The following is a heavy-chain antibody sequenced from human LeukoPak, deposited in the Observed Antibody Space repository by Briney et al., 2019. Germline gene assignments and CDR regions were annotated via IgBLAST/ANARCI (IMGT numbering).Heavy chain of an antibody. CDR3: AREGAPSDEYYYYGMDV. V-gene: IGHV4-31*03. D-gene: IGHD1-26*01. CDR1: GGPISSGGYY. CDR2: IYYSGST. Sequence: SQTLSLTCTVSGGPISSGGYYWSWIRQHPGKGLEWIGYIYYSGSTYYNPSLKSRVTISVDTSKNQFSLKLSSVTAADTAVYYCAREGAPSDEYYYYGMDVWGQGTTVTVSS. J-gene: IGHJ6*02.